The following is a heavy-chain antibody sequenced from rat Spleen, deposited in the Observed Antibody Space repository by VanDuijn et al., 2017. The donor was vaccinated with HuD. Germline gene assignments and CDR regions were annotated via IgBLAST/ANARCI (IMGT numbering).Heavy chain of an antibody. J-gene: IGHJ2*01. CDR2: ISYDGGST. V-gene: IGHV5-20*01. Sequence: EVQLVESGGGLVQPGRSLKLSCAASGFSFSDYNMAWVRQAPKKGLEWVASISYDGGSTYYRDSVKGRFTISRDNAKSSLYLQMDSLRSEDTATYYCARRDVYYGPVYFDYWGQGVMVTVSS. CDR1: GFSFSDYN. CDR3: ARRDVYYGPVYFDY. D-gene: IGHD1-6*01.